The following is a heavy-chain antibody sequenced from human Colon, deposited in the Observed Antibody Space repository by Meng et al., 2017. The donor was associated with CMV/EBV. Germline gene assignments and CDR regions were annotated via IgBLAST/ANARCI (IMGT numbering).Heavy chain of an antibody. CDR3: ARLNGGNSGDWFDP. CDR2: VSAYHGNT. J-gene: IGHJ5*02. Sequence: SGFPSTSYSFPWVRQAPGQGLEWLGWVSAYHGNTNYAQIVPGRVPMTTDPSTTTAYMELTDLRSDDPAVYYCARLNGGNSGDWFDPWGQGTLVTVSS. V-gene: IGHV1-18*04. CDR1: GFPSTSYS. D-gene: IGHD4-23*01.